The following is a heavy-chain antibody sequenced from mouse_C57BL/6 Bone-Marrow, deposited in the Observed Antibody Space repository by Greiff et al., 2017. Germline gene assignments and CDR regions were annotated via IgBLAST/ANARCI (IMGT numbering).Heavy chain of an antibody. D-gene: IGHD1-1*01. CDR1: GYTFTDYY. Sequence: VQLKESGPELVKPGASVKISCKASGYTFTDYYMNWVKQSHGKSLEWIGDINPNNGGTSYNQKFKGKATLTVDKSSSTAYMELRSLRSEDSAVYYCARASYCSGSTLYWCFDVWGTGTTVTVSS. J-gene: IGHJ1*03. V-gene: IGHV1-26*01. CDR2: INPNNGGT. CDR3: ARASYCSGSTLYWCFDV.